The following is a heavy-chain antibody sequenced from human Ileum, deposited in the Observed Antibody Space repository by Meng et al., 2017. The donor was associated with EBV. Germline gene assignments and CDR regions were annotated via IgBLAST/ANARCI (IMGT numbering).Heavy chain of an antibody. CDR1: GCTVISNYW. CDR3: AKVSLTGTFYDH. D-gene: IGHD3-9*01. Sequence: HVQLHESGLRLVQPAATLSPAGACAGCTVISNYWWSRVRQPPGKGLEWIGEIFHIGSTNNSPSLKSRVTISVDNSKNQFSLSLTSVTAADTAIYYCAKVSLTGTFYDHWGQGILVTVSS. V-gene: IGHV4-4*02. J-gene: IGHJ4*02. CDR2: IFHIGST.